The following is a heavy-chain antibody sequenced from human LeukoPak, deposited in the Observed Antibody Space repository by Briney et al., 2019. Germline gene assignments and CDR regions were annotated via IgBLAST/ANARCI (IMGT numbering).Heavy chain of an antibody. D-gene: IGHD3-10*01. CDR3: AKDLISPRRVGSSEKLDY. CDR1: GFIFSDYA. V-gene: IGHV3-23*01. CDR2: ILSGGDTA. J-gene: IGHJ4*02. Sequence: GGSLRLSCTASGFIFSDYAMGWVRQAPGKGLEWVSSILSGGDTASYADPVRGRFTISRHNSKNTLYLEMNSLRAEDTAIYYCAKDLISPRRVGSSEKLDYWGQGTLVTVSS.